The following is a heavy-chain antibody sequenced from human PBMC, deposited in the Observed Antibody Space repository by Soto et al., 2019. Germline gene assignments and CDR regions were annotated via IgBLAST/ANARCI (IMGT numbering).Heavy chain of an antibody. V-gene: IGHV1-46*01. CDR1: GYTFTSYY. D-gene: IGHD3-3*01. J-gene: IGHJ6*02. Sequence: ASVKVSCKASGYTFTSYYMHWVRQAPGQGLEWMGIINPSGGSTSYAQKFQGRVTMTRDTSTSTVYMELSSLRSEGTAVYYCARSITIFGVVIFSYYYGMDVWGQGTTVTVSS. CDR3: ARSITIFGVVIFSYYYGMDV. CDR2: INPSGGST.